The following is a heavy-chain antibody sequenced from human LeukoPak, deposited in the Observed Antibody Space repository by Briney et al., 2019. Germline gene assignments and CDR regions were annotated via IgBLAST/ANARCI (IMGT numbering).Heavy chain of an antibody. J-gene: IGHJ3*02. CDR2: VIPIFGAA. CDR1: GGTFSSYA. CDR3: ARDSLRYCGGDCYSGSHDAFDI. Sequence: SVKVSCKASGGTFSSYAISWGRQAPGQGLELMGVVIPIFGAANCAQKFQGRVTITADKSTSTAYMELSSLRSEDTAVYYCARDSLRYCGGDCYSGSHDAFDIWGQGTMVTVSS. D-gene: IGHD2-21*02. V-gene: IGHV1-69*06.